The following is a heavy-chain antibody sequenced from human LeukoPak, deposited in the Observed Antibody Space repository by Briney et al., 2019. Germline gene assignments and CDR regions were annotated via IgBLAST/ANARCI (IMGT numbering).Heavy chain of an antibody. V-gene: IGHV4-34*01. CDR1: GGSFSGYY. CDR2: INHSGST. Sequence: PSETLSLTCAVYGGSFSGYYWSWIRQPPGKGLEWIGEINHSGSTNYNPSLKSRVTISVDTSKNQFSLKLSSVTAADTAVYYCARRTGDSIPYYFDYWGQGTLVTVSS. D-gene: IGHD7-27*01. J-gene: IGHJ4*02. CDR3: ARRTGDSIPYYFDY.